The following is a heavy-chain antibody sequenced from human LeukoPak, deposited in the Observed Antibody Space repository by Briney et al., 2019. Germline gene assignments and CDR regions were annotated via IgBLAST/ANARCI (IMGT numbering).Heavy chain of an antibody. CDR3: ASLEMATITDIDY. V-gene: IGHV3-66*01. J-gene: IGHJ4*02. CDR2: IYSGGST. Sequence: GGSLRLSCAASGFSFSSYWMSWVRQAPGKGLEWVSVIYSGGSTYYADSVKGRFTISRDNSKNTLYLQMNSLRAEDTAVYYCASLEMATITDIDYWGQGTLVTVSS. D-gene: IGHD5-24*01. CDR1: GFSFSSYW.